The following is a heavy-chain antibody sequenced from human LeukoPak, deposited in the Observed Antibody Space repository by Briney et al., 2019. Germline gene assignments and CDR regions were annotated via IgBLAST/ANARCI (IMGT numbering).Heavy chain of an antibody. CDR3: ARSGIVVDNRVNGFDP. Sequence: GGSLKLSCAASGFTFSRYSIHWVRQAPGKGLQWVSSISTTGSYIYYADSVKGRFTISRDNAKNSLYLQMNSLRAEDTAFYYCARSGIVVDNRVNGFDPWGQGTVVTVSS. D-gene: IGHD1-26*01. J-gene: IGHJ5*02. CDR2: ISTTGSYI. CDR1: GFTFSRYS. V-gene: IGHV3-21*01.